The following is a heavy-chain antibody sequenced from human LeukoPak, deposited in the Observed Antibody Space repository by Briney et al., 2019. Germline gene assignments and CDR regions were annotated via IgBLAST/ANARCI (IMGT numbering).Heavy chain of an antibody. CDR2: IYYSGTT. CDR3: VRWQSGSMFHPP. V-gene: IGHV4-39*01. CDR1: GVSISSSSHY. Sequence: SETLSLTCTVSGVSISSSSHYWGWLRQPPGKGLEWIRSIYYSGTTAYNPSLKSRVTISVDTSKNQFSLKLSSVTAADTAVYYCVRWQSGSMFHPPWGQGTLVTVSS. J-gene: IGHJ5*02. D-gene: IGHD3-10*02.